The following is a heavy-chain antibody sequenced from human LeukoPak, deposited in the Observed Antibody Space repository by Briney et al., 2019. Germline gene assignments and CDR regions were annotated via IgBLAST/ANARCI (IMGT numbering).Heavy chain of an antibody. Sequence: ASVKVACKASGYIFNNFGFSWVRQAPGHGLEWMGWISAGSRTTNHTQPFQGRLTMTTDSSTETTFMELRNLRSDDTAVYFCARVFRYDNSGRYFNGHFAFWGQGTLVTVSS. CDR2: ISAGSRTT. CDR3: ARVFRYDNSGRYFNGHFAF. V-gene: IGHV1-18*04. CDR1: GYIFNNFG. D-gene: IGHD3-10*01. J-gene: IGHJ4*02.